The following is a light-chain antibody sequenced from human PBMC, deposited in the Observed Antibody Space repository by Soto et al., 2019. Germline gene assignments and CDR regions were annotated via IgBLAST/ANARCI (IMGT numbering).Light chain of an antibody. CDR1: QSISSW. CDR2: KAS. Sequence: DIQMTQSPSTLSAPVGDRVTITCRASQSISSWLAWYQRKPGKAPKLLIYKASSLESGVPSRFSGSGSGTEFTLTISSLQPDDFATYYCQQYNSYSFTFGPGTKVDIK. V-gene: IGKV1-5*03. CDR3: QQYNSYSFT. J-gene: IGKJ3*01.